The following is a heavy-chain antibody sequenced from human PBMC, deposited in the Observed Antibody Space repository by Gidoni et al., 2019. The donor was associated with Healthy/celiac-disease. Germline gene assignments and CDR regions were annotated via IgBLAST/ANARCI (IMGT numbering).Heavy chain of an antibody. V-gene: IGHV4-61*02. D-gene: IGHD5-18*01. CDR1: CGSISSGSYY. CDR3: AREALGVDTAMVGAFDY. J-gene: IGHJ4*02. CDR2: SYNSGCT. Sequence: QVQLQESGPGSVKPSQTLTLTRTHACGSISSGSYYGSWIRQPAGKGLEWIGRSYNSGCTNYNPSLQSRVTISVDTSKNQFSLKLSAVTAADTAVYDCAREALGVDTAMVGAFDYWGQGTLVTVSS.